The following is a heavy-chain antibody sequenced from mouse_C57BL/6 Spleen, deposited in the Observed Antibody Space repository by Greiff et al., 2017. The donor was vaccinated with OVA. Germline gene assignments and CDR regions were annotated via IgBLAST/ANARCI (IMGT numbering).Heavy chain of an antibody. CDR3: ARGSKLSYFDY. Sequence: EVQRVESGGGLVKPGGSLKLSCAASGFTFSSYAMPWVRQTPEKRLEWVATISDGGSYTYYPDNVKGRFTISRDNAKNNLYLQMSHLKSEDTAMYYCARGSKLSYFDYWGQGTTLTVSS. CDR1: GFTFSSYA. J-gene: IGHJ2*01. V-gene: IGHV5-4*01. CDR2: ISDGGSYT.